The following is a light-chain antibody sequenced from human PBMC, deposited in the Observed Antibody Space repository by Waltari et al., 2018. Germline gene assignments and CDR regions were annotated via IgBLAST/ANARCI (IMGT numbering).Light chain of an antibody. CDR1: KSDIAGWDR. J-gene: IGLJ2*01. V-gene: IGLV2-18*02. CDR3: SSYTDNTVL. Sequence: QSALTQPPSVSGSPGQSVTISCPATKSDIAGWDRVSWYQQAPGSAPKLILFDVNNRPSGVPDRFSGSKSGNTASLTISGLQTEDEADYYCSSYTDNTVLFGGGTKLTVL. CDR2: DVN.